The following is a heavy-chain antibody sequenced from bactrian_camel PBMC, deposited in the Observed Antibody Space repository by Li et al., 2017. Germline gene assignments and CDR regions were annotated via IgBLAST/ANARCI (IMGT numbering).Heavy chain of an antibody. D-gene: IGHD4*01. V-gene: IGHV3S53*01. Sequence: QLVESGGGSVQAGGSLRLSCRTSGYLPSGYAPIYYCMGWFRQAPGRQREVVAVMDSAGLTSVAASVTDRFTVSRDSHLQRVYLDMNGLKPEDTSMFYCAAVYDLRDTCAVTRDYTFWGQGTQVTVS. J-gene: IGHJ4*01. CDR3: AAVYDLRDTCAVTRDYTF. CDR1: GYLPSGYAPIYYC. CDR2: MDSAGLT.